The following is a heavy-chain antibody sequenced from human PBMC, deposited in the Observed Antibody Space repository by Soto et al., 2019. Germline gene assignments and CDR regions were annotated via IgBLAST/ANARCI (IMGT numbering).Heavy chain of an antibody. CDR1: GGSIIRDDYY. CDR3: ARGYCSGGSCYSYFSGMAV. J-gene: IGHJ6*02. Sequence: SDSLSLTCTVSGGSIIRDDYYWSWIRQPPGQGLEWIGYIYYSGSTYYNPSLKSRVTISLDTSKNHFSLKLPSVTAADTAVYYCARGYCSGGSCYSYFSGMAVWGQGTTGPVS. D-gene: IGHD2-15*01. CDR2: IYYSGST. V-gene: IGHV4-30-4*02.